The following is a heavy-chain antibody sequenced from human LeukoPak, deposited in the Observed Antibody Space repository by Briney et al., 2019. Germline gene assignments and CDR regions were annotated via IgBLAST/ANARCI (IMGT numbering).Heavy chain of an antibody. J-gene: IGHJ1*01. CDR2: SSSSGSTI. CDR3: ARDFVYGDSLEYFQD. D-gene: IGHD4-17*01. CDR1: GFTFSSYE. V-gene: IGHV3-48*03. Sequence: GGSLRLSCAASGFTFSSYEMNWVRQAPGKGLEWVSHSSSSGSTIYYAGSVKGRFTIARDNAKNSLYLQINSLRAEDTAVYYCARDFVYGDSLEYFQDWGQGTLVTVSS.